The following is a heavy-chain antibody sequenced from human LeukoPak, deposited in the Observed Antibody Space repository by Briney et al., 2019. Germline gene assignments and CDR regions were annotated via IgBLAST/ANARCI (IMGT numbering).Heavy chain of an antibody. CDR1: GYSFSSYW. D-gene: IGHD6-6*01. CDR3: ARQGRIVSSFRYFDY. J-gene: IGHJ4*02. Sequence: HGESLKISCKGSGYSFSSYWIGWVRQMPGKGLEWMGIIFPGDSDARYSPSFQGQVTISADKSISTAYLQWSSLKASDTAMYYCARQGRIVSSFRYFDYWGQGTLVTVSS. V-gene: IGHV5-51*01. CDR2: IFPGDSDA.